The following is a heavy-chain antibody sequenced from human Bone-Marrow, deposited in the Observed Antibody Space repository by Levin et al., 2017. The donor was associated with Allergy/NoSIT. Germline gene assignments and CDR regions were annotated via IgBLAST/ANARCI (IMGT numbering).Heavy chain of an antibody. Sequence: GGSLRLSCAASGFTFSSNAMHWVRQAPGKGLEWVAFISYDGGNKYYTDSLKGRFTISRDNSRDTLFLQINSLRAEDTAVYYCAREGGGKGERRPGRYFFDYWGQGTLVTVSS. D-gene: IGHD4-23*01. CDR1: GFTFSSNA. CDR2: ISYDGGNK. V-gene: IGHV3-30*14. CDR3: AREGGGKGERRPGRYFFDY. J-gene: IGHJ4*02.